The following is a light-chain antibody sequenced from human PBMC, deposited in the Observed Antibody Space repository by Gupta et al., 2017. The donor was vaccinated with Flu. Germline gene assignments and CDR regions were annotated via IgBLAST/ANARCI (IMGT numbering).Light chain of an antibody. V-gene: IGKV1-33*01. J-gene: IGKJ2*01. CDR3: QQFANLPYT. CDR1: QDITNY. CDR2: DAS. Sequence: DIQMTQSPSSLSVSVGDRVTITCQASQDITNYLIWYQQKPGKAPNLLIYDASILETGVPARFSGSGSGTDFTFTISSLQPEDFATYYCQQFANLPYTFGQGTKMEIK.